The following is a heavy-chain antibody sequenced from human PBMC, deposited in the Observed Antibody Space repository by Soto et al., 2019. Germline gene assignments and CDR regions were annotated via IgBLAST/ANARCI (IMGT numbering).Heavy chain of an antibody. D-gene: IGHD1-1*01. Sequence: GGSLRLSCAASGFPFIAYSIHWVRQASGKGLEWVGRVKSKDYNYATTYAESLEGRFSISRDDSKNMMFLQMNDLKTEDTAVYYCILSTTFQIMRGQGTLVTVSS. V-gene: IGHV3-73*01. CDR1: GFPFIAYS. J-gene: IGHJ4*02. CDR3: ILSTTFQIM. CDR2: VKSKDYNYAT.